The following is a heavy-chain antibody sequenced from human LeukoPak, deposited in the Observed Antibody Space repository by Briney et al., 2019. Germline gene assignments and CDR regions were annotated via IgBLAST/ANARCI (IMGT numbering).Heavy chain of an antibody. D-gene: IGHD3-22*01. V-gene: IGHV3-66*01. CDR2: IYSGGST. Sequence: GGSLRLSCAASGFTARSNYMSWVRQAPGKGLEWVSVIYSGGSTYYADSVKGRFTISRDNSKNTLYLQMNSLRAEDTAVYYCARDRFSMIVHWGQGTLVTVSS. CDR3: ARDRFSMIVH. CDR1: GFTARSNY. J-gene: IGHJ4*02.